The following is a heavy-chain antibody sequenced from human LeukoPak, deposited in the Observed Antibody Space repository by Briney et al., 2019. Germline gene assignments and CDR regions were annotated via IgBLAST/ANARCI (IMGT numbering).Heavy chain of an antibody. D-gene: IGHD2-21*01. Sequence: ASVKVSYKTSGYTFTVHYMHWVRQAPGQGREWMGWINPNSGGTNSAQKFQGRVTMTRDTSISTAYMELSRLRSDDTAVYYCARDLPVWDAFDVWGQGTMVTVSS. J-gene: IGHJ3*01. CDR2: INPNSGGT. CDR1: GYTFTVHY. V-gene: IGHV1-2*02. CDR3: ARDLPVWDAFDV.